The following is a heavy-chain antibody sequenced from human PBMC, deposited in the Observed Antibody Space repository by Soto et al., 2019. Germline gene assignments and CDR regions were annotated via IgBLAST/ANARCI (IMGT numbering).Heavy chain of an antibody. V-gene: IGHV3-21*01. CDR2: ISRSSRYI. CDR3: ARDGVTCGGDGYSDYYFDY. D-gene: IGHD2-21*02. CDR1: GFSFSTYS. J-gene: IGHJ4*02. Sequence: EVQLVESGGGLVKPGGSLTLSCAASGFSFSTYSMNWVRQAPGKGLEWVSSISRSSRYIYYADSVKGRFTVSRDNAKNSVSLQMNRGRAEDTAVYYCARDGVTCGGDGYSDYYFDYWGQGTLVTVSS.